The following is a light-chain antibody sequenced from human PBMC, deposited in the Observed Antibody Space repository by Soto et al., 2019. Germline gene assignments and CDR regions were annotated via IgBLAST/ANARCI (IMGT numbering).Light chain of an antibody. J-gene: IGLJ1*01. V-gene: IGLV2-8*01. CDR3: SSYGGSNNYV. Sequence: QSALTQPPSASGSPVQSVTISCTGTSSDVGTYDYVSWYQQYAGKAPKLIIYEVNQRPSGVPDRFSGSKSGNTASLTVSGLQAEDEADYYCSSYGGSNNYVFGTGTKLTVL. CDR1: SSDVGTYDY. CDR2: EVN.